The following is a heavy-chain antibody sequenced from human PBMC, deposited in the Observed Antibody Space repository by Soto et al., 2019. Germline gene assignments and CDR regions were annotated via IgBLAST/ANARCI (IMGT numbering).Heavy chain of an antibody. D-gene: IGHD3-22*01. CDR2: ISGSGGST. J-gene: IGHJ4*02. Sequence: PGGSLRLSCAASGFTFSSYAMSWVRQAPGKGLEWVSAISGSGGSTYYADSVKGRFTISRDNSKNTLYLQMNSLRAEDTAVYYCAKATTAEVYYYDSSGYSPGAFDYWGRGTRVTVSS. CDR1: GFTFSSYA. CDR3: AKATTAEVYYYDSSGYSPGAFDY. V-gene: IGHV3-23*01.